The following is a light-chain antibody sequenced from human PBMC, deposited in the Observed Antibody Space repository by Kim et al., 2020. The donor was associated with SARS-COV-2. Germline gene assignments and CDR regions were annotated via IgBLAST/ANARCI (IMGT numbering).Light chain of an antibody. CDR2: AAS. CDR3: QKYNSAPQT. J-gene: IGKJ4*01. Sequence: DIQMTQSPSSLSASVGDRVTITCRASQGISNYLAWYQQKPVKVPRLLIYAASTLQSGGPSRFSGSGSGTDFTLTISSLQPEEVATYYCQKYNSAPQTFGGGTKVDIK. CDR1: QGISNY. V-gene: IGKV1-27*01.